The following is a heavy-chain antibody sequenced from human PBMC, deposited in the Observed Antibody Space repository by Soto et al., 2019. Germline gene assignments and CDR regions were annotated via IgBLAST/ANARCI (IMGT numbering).Heavy chain of an antibody. J-gene: IGHJ4*02. CDR2: IFPRDSDT. CDR1: GYNYDTYW. D-gene: IGHD3-22*01. Sequence: GESLKISCKGSGYNYDTYWIAWVRQMPGKGLEWMGIIFPRDSDTRYRPSFQGQVTVSADRSTTTAYLQWYSLKASDTAMYYCARSYYDSSGYYYDMDYWGQGTLVTVSS. V-gene: IGHV5-51*01. CDR3: ARSYYDSSGYYYDMDY.